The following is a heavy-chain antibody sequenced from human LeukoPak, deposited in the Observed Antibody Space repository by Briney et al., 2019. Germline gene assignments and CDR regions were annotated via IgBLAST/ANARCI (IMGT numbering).Heavy chain of an antibody. Sequence: PGGSLRLSCAASGFTFSSYWMSWVRQAPGKGLEWVSAISGSGGSTYYADSVKGRFTISRDNSKNTLYLQMNSLRAEDTAVYYCAKCEPPSYSSSWYREFDYWGQGTLVTVSS. CDR2: ISGSGGST. D-gene: IGHD6-13*01. V-gene: IGHV3-23*01. CDR1: GFTFSSYW. J-gene: IGHJ4*02. CDR3: AKCEPPSYSSSWYREFDY.